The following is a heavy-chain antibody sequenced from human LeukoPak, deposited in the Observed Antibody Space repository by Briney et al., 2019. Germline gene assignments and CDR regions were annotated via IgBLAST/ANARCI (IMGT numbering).Heavy chain of an antibody. V-gene: IGHV3-15*01. Sequence: GGSLRLSCAASGFTFSNAWMSWVRQAPGKGLEWVVRIKSKTDGGTTDYAAPVKGRFTISRDDSKNTLYLQMNSLKTEDTAVYYCTTGLERRSWFDPWGREPWSPSPQ. CDR3: TTGLERRSWFDP. CDR2: IKSKTDGGTT. J-gene: IGHJ5*02. D-gene: IGHD1-1*01. CDR1: GFTFSNAW.